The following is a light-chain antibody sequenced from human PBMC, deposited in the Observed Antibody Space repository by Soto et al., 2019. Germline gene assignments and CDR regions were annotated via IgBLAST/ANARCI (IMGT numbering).Light chain of an antibody. J-gene: IGKJ3*01. CDR1: QSVSSS. CDR2: GAS. CDR3: QQYDNWLLLT. V-gene: IGKV3-15*01. Sequence: ETVMTQSPATLSVSPGERVTLSCRASQSVSSSLAWYQQKPGQAPRLLIYGASTRATGVPARFSGSGSGTEFTLTISSLQSEDFAVYYCQQYDNWLLLTFGPGTKVDIK.